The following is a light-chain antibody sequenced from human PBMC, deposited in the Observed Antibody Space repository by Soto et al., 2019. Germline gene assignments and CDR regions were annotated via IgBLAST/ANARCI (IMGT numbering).Light chain of an antibody. Sequence: VLTQSPVTLSLSPGERATLSCRASQSVGTYLAWYQQKAGQAPRLLIYDVNHRATGVPVRFSGSGSGTYFTLTISSLEPEDSDMYYCQQHTIWPPITFGQGTRLDIK. CDR3: QQHTIWPPIT. V-gene: IGKV3-11*01. J-gene: IGKJ5*01. CDR1: QSVGTY. CDR2: DVN.